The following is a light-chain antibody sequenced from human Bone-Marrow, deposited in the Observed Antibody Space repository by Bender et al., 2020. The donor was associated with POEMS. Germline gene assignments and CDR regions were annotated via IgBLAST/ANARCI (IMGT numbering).Light chain of an antibody. V-gene: IGLV2-14*01. CDR2: DVS. J-gene: IGLJ3*02. Sequence: QSALTQPASVSGSPGQSITISCTGTSSDVGGYNYVSWFQQHPGKAPKLMIYDVSDRPSGVSNRFSGSKSGNTASLTISGLQAEDEADYYCASYRIVSKWVFGGGTKLTVL. CDR3: ASYRIVSKWV. CDR1: SSDVGGYNY.